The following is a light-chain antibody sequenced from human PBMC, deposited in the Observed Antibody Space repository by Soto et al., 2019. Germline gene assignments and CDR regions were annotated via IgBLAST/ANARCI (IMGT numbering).Light chain of an antibody. CDR2: EVS. Sequence: QAVVTQPPSASGSPGQSVTISCTGTSSNVGSYNYVSWYQQHPRKAPKLMIYEVSQRPSGVPDRFSGSKSDNTAPLTVSGLQAEDEADYYCSSYAGSDSVIFGGGTKLPVL. CDR1: SSNVGSYNY. J-gene: IGLJ2*01. V-gene: IGLV2-8*01. CDR3: SSYAGSDSVI.